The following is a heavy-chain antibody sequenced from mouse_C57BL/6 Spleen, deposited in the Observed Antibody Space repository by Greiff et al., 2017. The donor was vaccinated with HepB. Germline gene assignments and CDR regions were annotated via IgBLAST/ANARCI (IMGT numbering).Heavy chain of an antibody. CDR2: IYPRSGNT. J-gene: IGHJ2*01. D-gene: IGHD1-1*01. V-gene: IGHV1-81*01. CDR1: GYTFTSYG. Sequence: VKLVESGAELARPGASVKLSCKASGYTFTSYGISWVKQRTGQGLEWIGEIYPRSGNTYYNEKFKGKAILTADKSSSTAYMELRSLTSEDSAVYFCARDYYGSSLYFDYWGQGTTLTVSS. CDR3: ARDYYGSSLYFDY.